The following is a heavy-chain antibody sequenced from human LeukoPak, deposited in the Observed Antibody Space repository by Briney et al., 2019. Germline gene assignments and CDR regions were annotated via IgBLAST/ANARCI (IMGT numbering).Heavy chain of an antibody. CDR1: GFTFSSYS. D-gene: IGHD3-9*01. CDR2: ISGNGDTT. J-gene: IGHJ3*02. CDR3: VKQGRYFGRLWWAFDI. V-gene: IGHV3-23*01. Sequence: GGSLRLSCAASGFTFSSYSMSWVRQAPGKGLEWVSIISGNGDTTYYVDSVKGRFTISRDNSKITLYLQMNSLRAEDTAVYFCVKQGRYFGRLWWAFDIWGQGTMVTVSS.